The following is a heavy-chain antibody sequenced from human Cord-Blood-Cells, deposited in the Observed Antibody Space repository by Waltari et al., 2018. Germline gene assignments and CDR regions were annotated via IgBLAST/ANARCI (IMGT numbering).Heavy chain of an antibody. Sequence: GFTFSSYGMHWVRQAPGKGLEWVAVISYDGSNKYYADSVKGRFTISRDNSKNTLYLQMNSLRAEDTAVYYCAKDGVIVATIPDAFDIWGQGTMVTVSS. J-gene: IGHJ3*02. CDR1: GFTFSSYG. CDR3: AKDGVIVATIPDAFDI. V-gene: IGHV3-30*18. D-gene: IGHD5-12*01. CDR2: ISYDGSNK.